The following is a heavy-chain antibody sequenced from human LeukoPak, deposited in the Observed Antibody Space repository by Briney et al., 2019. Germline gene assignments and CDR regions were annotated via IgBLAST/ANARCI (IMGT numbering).Heavy chain of an antibody. CDR3: ARDWGNYDFWSGPTYYYYYMDV. CDR2: ISSSSSYI. CDR1: GFTFSSYS. V-gene: IGHV3-21*01. Sequence: GSLLLSCAASGFTFSSYSMNWVRPAPGKGLEWVSSISSSSSYIYYADSVKGRFTISRDNAKNSLYLQMNSQRAEDTAVYYCARDWGNYDFWSGPTYYYYYMDVWGKGTTVTVSS. D-gene: IGHD3-3*01. J-gene: IGHJ6*03.